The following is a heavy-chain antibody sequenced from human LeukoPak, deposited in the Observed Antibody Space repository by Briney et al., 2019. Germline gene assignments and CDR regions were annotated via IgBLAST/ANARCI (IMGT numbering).Heavy chain of an antibody. V-gene: IGHV3-23*01. CDR3: AKNMVATFGVSGTRD. J-gene: IGHJ4*02. CDR2: ISASGSST. D-gene: IGHD5-12*01. Sequence: QAGGSLRLSCAASGFTFSSYEMNWVRQAPGKGLEWVSGISASGSSTFYADSVKGRFTISRDNFKNTLYLQMNSLRAEDTAIYYCAKNMVATFGVSGTRDWGQGTLVTVSS. CDR1: GFTFSSYE.